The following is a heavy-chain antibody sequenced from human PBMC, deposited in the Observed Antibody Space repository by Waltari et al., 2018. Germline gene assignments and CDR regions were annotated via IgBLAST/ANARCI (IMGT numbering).Heavy chain of an antibody. CDR2: IKQDGSEK. J-gene: IGHJ4*02. CDR1: GFTFSSYW. D-gene: IGHD1-26*01. Sequence: EVQLVESGGGLVQPGGSLRLSCAAAGFTFSSYWMSWVRQAPGKGLEWVANIKQDGSEKYYVDSVKDRFTISRDNAKNSLYLQMNSLRAEDTAVYYCARFSIVGATFYFDYWGQGTLVTVSS. CDR3: ARFSIVGATFYFDY. V-gene: IGHV3-7*01.